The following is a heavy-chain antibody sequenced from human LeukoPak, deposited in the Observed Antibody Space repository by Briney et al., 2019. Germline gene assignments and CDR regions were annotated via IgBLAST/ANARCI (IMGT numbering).Heavy chain of an antibody. CDR2: IRYDGSNK. CDR1: GFTFSSYG. D-gene: IGHD3-3*01. CDR3: AKDGGVLRFLEWLFRPDY. Sequence: GGSLRLSCAASGFTFSSYGMHWVRQAPGKGLEWVAFIRYDGSNKYYADSVKGRFTISRDNSKNTLYLQMNSLRAEDTAVYYCAKDGGVLRFLEWLFRPDYWGQGTLVTVSS. V-gene: IGHV3-30*02. J-gene: IGHJ4*02.